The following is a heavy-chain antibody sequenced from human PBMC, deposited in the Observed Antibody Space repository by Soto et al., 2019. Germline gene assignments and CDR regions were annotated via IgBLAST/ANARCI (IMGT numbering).Heavy chain of an antibody. CDR2: ISAYNGNT. V-gene: IGHV1-18*01. CDR1: GYTFTSYG. J-gene: IGHJ4*02. Sequence: ASVKVSCKASGYTFTSYGISWVRQAPGQGLEWMGWISAYNGNTNYAQKLQGRVTMTTDTSTSTAYMELRSLRSDDTAVYYCARYRSVVLVVAASLDYWGQGTLVTVSS. CDR3: ARYRSVVLVVAASLDY. D-gene: IGHD2-15*01.